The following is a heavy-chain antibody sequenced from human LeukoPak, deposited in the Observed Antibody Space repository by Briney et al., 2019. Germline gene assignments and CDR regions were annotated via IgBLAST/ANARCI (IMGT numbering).Heavy chain of an antibody. Sequence: ASVKVSCKASGYTFTSYGISWVRQAPGQGLEWMGCISAYNGNTNYAQKLQGRVTTTTDTSTSTAYMELRSLRSDDTAVYYCARDFSYSSSWSTFDYWGQGTLVTVSS. J-gene: IGHJ4*02. V-gene: IGHV1-18*01. CDR2: ISAYNGNT. D-gene: IGHD6-13*01. CDR3: ARDFSYSSSWSTFDY. CDR1: GYTFTSYG.